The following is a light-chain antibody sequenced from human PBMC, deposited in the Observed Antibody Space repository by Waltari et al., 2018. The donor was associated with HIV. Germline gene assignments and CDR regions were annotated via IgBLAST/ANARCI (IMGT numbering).Light chain of an antibody. Sequence: QLTQSPSSLSASLGDKVTITCRASQNIKTFLNWYQVRPGQAPRVLIYGVSSLPTGVPSRFTGGGSGTDFTLTINNLQPEDFASYVCQQTFSVSITFGPGTRLEI. CDR3: QQTFSVSIT. J-gene: IGKJ5*01. CDR1: QNIKTF. CDR2: GVS. V-gene: IGKV1-39*01.